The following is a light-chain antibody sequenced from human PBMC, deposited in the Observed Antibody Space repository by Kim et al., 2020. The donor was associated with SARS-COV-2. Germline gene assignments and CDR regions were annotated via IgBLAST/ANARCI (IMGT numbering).Light chain of an antibody. CDR1: SSNIGSKP. CDR3: AAWDGSLNGYV. Sequence: GPRVTISCSGSSSNIGSKPVNWYQHLPGTAPKLLIYTNNQRPSGVPDRFSGSKSGTSASLAISGLQSEDEADYYCAAWDGSLNGYVFGTATKVTVL. V-gene: IGLV1-44*01. CDR2: TNN. J-gene: IGLJ1*01.